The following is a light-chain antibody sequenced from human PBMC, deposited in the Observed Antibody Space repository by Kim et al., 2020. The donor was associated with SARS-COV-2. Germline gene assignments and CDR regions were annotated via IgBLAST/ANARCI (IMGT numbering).Light chain of an antibody. CDR2: DVS. V-gene: IGLV2-14*03. J-gene: IGLJ2*01. CDR3: TSYTGANTVV. CDR1: SSLVGNYNY. Sequence: GQSITISCTGTSSLVGNYNYVSWYQQHPDKAPKLIIYDVSYRPSGVSTRCSGSKSGNTASLTISGLQAADEADYYCTSYTGANTVVFGGGTKLTVL.